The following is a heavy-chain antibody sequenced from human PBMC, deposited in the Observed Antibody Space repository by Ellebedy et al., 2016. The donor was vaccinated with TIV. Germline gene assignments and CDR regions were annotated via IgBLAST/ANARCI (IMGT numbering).Heavy chain of an antibody. CDR2: IYHSGST. V-gene: IGHV4-4*02. D-gene: IGHD4-17*01. Sequence: MPSETLSLTCAVSGGSIISSNWWNWFRQPPGKGLEWIGEIYHSGSTSYNPSLKSRVTISVDKSKKQFSLELSSVTAADTAVYYCAKRQAYGDYEYAFDIWGQGTMVTVSS. CDR3: AKRQAYGDYEYAFDI. CDR1: GGSIISSNW. J-gene: IGHJ3*02.